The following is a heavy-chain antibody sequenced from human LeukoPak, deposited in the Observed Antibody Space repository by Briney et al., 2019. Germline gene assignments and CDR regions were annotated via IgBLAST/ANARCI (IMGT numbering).Heavy chain of an antibody. D-gene: IGHD1-26*01. Sequence: GGSLRLSCAASGFTFSSYEMNWVRQAPGKGLEWVSYISSSGSTTYYADSVKGRFTISRDNAENSLYLQMNSLRAEDTAVYYCARDLPTGTYRAYFDNWGQGTLVTVSS. CDR3: ARDLPTGTYRAYFDN. V-gene: IGHV3-48*03. CDR1: GFTFSSYE. CDR2: ISSSGSTT. J-gene: IGHJ4*02.